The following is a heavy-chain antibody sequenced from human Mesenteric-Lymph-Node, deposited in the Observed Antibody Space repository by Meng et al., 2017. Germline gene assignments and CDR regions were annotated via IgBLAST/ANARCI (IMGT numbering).Heavy chain of an antibody. V-gene: IGHV4-34*09. CDR2: INHSGST. CDR3: ARGYYDSSGYGYWYFDL. Sequence: QVQLQESGPGLVKPSGTLSLTCAVYGGSFSGYYWSWIRQPPGKGLEWIGEINHSGSTYYNPSLKSRVTISVDTSKNQFSLKLSSVTAADTAVYYCARGYYDSSGYGYWYFDLWGRGTLVTVSS. J-gene: IGHJ2*01. CDR1: GGSFSGYY. D-gene: IGHD3-22*01.